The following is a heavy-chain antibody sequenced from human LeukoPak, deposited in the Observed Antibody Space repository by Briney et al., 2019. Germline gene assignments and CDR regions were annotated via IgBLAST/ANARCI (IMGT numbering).Heavy chain of an antibody. J-gene: IGHJ4*02. D-gene: IGHD6-13*01. Sequence: GGSLRLSCAASGFTVSSNYISWVRQAPGKGLEWVSVIYSGGSTYYADSVKGRFTISRDNSKNTLYLQMNSLRAEDTAVYYCAKDLRLIAAAGNNWGQGTLVTVSS. CDR3: AKDLRLIAAAGNN. CDR1: GFTVSSNY. CDR2: IYSGGST. V-gene: IGHV3-53*01.